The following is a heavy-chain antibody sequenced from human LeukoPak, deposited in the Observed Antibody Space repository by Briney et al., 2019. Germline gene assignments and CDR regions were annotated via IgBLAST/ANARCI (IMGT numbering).Heavy chain of an antibody. CDR2: IRSRSTYT. V-gene: IGHV3-21*01. D-gene: IGHD4-17*01. CDR3: ARGDDYGDRYYFDY. Sequence: GGSLRLSCAASGFTFRSYNLSWVRQAPGKGLEWVSSIRSRSTYTYYADSVKGRFTISRDNARNSLYLQMNSLRPEDTAVYYCARGDDYGDRYYFDYWGQGILVTVSS. CDR1: GFTFRSYN. J-gene: IGHJ4*02.